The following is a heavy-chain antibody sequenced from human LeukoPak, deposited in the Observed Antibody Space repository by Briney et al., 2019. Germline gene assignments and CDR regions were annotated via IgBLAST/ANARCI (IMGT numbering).Heavy chain of an antibody. Sequence: GASVKVSCKASGYTFTSYGISWVRQAPGQGLEWMGWISPYSGNTNYAQKLQGRVTMTTDTSTSTAYMELRSLRSDDTAMYYCARTLADYGGNSYYFDYWGQGTLVTVSS. D-gene: IGHD4-23*01. V-gene: IGHV1-18*01. J-gene: IGHJ4*02. CDR3: ARTLADYGGNSYYFDY. CDR1: GYTFTSYG. CDR2: ISPYSGNT.